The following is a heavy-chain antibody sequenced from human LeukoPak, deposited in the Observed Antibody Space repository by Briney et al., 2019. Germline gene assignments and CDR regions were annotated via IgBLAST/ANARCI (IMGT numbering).Heavy chain of an antibody. CDR3: ARDADHCSGGSCYADY. Sequence: PGGSLRLSCAASGFTFSDYYMSWIRQAPGKGLEWVSYIGSSGSTIYYADSVKGRFTISRDNAKNSLYLQMNSLRAEDTAVYYCARDADHCSGGSCYADYWGQGTLVTVSS. V-gene: IGHV3-11*01. CDR2: IGSSGSTI. D-gene: IGHD2-15*01. CDR1: GFTFSDYY. J-gene: IGHJ4*02.